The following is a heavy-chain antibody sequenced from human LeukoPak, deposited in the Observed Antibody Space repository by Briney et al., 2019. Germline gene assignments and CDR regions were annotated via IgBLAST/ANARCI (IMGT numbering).Heavy chain of an antibody. J-gene: IGHJ6*04. CDR1: GFTFSDYY. Sequence: GGSLRLSCAASGFTFSDYYMSWIRQAPGKGLEWVSYISSSSSYTNYADSVKGRSTISRDNAKNSLYLQMNSLRAEDTAVYYCARDRTVTTPYYYYGMDVWGKGTTVTVSS. CDR2: ISSSSSYT. V-gene: IGHV3-11*06. D-gene: IGHD4-17*01. CDR3: ARDRTVTTPYYYYGMDV.